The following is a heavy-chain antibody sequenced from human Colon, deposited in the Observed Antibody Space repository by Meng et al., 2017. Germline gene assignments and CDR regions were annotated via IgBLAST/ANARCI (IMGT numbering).Heavy chain of an antibody. Sequence: QLQELGHGLFGPSGTLSLPFTFSGASLSSDSHSWSWIRQSPGKGLGWIGYIYYTGNTNYNPSLASRVSMSLDTSKNHFSLHLTSVTAADTAIYYCARVNGDFDEAWFDPWGQGTLVTVSS. CDR3: ARVNGDFDEAWFDP. D-gene: IGHD4-17*01. CDR2: IYYTGNT. J-gene: IGHJ5*02. V-gene: IGHV4-61*03. CDR1: GASLSSDSHS.